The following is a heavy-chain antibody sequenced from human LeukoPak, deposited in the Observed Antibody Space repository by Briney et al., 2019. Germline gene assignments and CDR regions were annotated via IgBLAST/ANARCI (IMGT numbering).Heavy chain of an antibody. V-gene: IGHV1-18*01. J-gene: IGHJ5*02. CDR2: ISAYNGNT. D-gene: IGHD2-2*01. Sequence: ASVKVSCKASGYTFTSYGISWVRQAPGQGLEWMGWISAYNGNTNYAQKLQGRVTMTTDTSTSTAYMELRSLRSDDTAVYYCARRSEGVVVPAASWFDPWGQGTLVTVSS. CDR1: GYTFTSYG. CDR3: ARRSEGVVVPAASWFDP.